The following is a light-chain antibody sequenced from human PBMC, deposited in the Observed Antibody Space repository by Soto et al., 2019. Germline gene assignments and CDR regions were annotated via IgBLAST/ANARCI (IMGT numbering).Light chain of an antibody. V-gene: IGLV2-14*01. CDR1: SYDVGGYNY. CDR3: SSYTYTSTLGV. Sequence: QSVLTQPASVSGSPGQSSTISCTGTSYDVGGYNYVSWYQQHPGKAPKLMIYDVSNRPSVVSNRFSGSKSGNTASLTISGLQAEDEADYYCSSYTYTSTLGVFGTGTKVTVL. J-gene: IGLJ1*01. CDR2: DVS.